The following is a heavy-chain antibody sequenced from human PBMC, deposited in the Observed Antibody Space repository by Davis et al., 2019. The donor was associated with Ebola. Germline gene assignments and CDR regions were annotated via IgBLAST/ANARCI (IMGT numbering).Heavy chain of an antibody. CDR2: VSYDGSNK. D-gene: IGHD6-13*01. V-gene: IGHV3-30*03. CDR1: GFNFSLYG. CDR3: ARVVSSSWYVLSGFRQHYGMDV. Sequence: GESLKISCTASGFNFSLYGMHWVRQAPGKGLEWVAVVSYDGSNKYYADSVRGRFTISRDNSKNTLYLQMNTLRPEDTAVYYCARVVSSSWYVLSGFRQHYGMDVWGQGTTVTVSS. J-gene: IGHJ6*02.